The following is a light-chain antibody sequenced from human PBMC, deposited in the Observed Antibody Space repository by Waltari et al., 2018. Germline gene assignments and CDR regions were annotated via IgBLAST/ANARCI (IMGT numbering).Light chain of an antibody. CDR1: QAISSS. CDR2: DAS. V-gene: IGKV1D-13*01. Sequence: ASVGDRVTIACRASQAISSSLVWYQQKPGKAPKRLIYDASTLENGVPSRFSGSGSGTDFTLTISSLQPEDFSTYHCQQFYNYPPTFGQGTRLEIK. J-gene: IGKJ5*01. CDR3: QQFYNYPPT.